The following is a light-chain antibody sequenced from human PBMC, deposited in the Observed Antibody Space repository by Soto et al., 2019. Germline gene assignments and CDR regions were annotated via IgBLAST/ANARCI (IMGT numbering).Light chain of an antibody. J-gene: IGKJ5*01. CDR1: QSVSSN. V-gene: IGKV3-15*01. CDR3: QQRSDWPS. Sequence: EIVMTQSPATLSVSPVERATLSCRASQSVSSNLAWYQQKPGQAPRLLIYGASTRATGIPARFSGSGSGTEFTLTISSLEPEDFAVYYCQQRSDWPSFGQGTRLEIK. CDR2: GAS.